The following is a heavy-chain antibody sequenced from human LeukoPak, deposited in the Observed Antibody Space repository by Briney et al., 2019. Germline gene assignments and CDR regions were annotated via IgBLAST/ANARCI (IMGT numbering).Heavy chain of an antibody. D-gene: IGHD2-8*02. CDR2: VDPDGTTT. V-gene: IGHV3-74*01. Sequence: PGGSLRLSCAASGFTLSNYWMHWVRQAPREGLVWVSRVDPDGTTTNYADSVTGRFTTSRDNAKNTLYLRMNSLRAEDTALYYCTRVQAGRSGLMDVWGRGTTVTVS. CDR3: TRVQAGRSGLMDV. CDR1: GFTLSNYW. J-gene: IGHJ6*02.